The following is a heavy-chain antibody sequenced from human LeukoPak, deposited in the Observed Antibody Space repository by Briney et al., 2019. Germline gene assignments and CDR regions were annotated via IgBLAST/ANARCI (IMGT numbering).Heavy chain of an antibody. CDR3: ARHMYYYDSSGHFDY. D-gene: IGHD3-22*01. CDR2: IYYSGST. CDR1: GGSISSSSYS. Sequence: PSETLSLTCTVSGGSISSSSYSWGWIRQPPGKGLEWIGSIYYSGSTYYNPSLKSRVTISVDTSKNQFSLKLSSVTAADTAVYYCARHMYYYDSSGHFDYWGQGTLVTVSS. J-gene: IGHJ4*02. V-gene: IGHV4-39*01.